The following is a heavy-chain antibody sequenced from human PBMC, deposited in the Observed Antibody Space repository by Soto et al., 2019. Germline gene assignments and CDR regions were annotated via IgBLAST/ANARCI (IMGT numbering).Heavy chain of an antibody. V-gene: IGHV3-7*04. CDR2: IKQDGGET. CDR3: ARELGYCSSSSCWSDD. Sequence: EVQLVESGGGLVQPGGSLRLSCAASGFTFNNYWMTWVRQAPGKGLEWVANIKQDGGETYYVDSVEGRFTISRDNAKNSVYLQMNSLRVEDTAVYYCARELGYCSSSSCWSDDWGQGTLVTVSS. J-gene: IGHJ4*02. CDR1: GFTFNNYW. D-gene: IGHD2-2*01.